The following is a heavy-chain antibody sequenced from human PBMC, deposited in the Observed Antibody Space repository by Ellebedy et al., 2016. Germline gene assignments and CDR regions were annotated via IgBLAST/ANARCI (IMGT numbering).Heavy chain of an antibody. CDR2: IYYSGST. CDR1: GGSVINTGAY. Sequence: SETLSLXCIVSGGSVINTGAYWSWIRQPPGRGLEWIGYIYYSGSTKFNPSLKSRVSMSVDTSKNQFSLKLNSVTAADTAVYYCARGLYFDSSGYYYWFDPWGQGTLVTVSS. V-gene: IGHV4-61*08. D-gene: IGHD3-22*01. J-gene: IGHJ5*02. CDR3: ARGLYFDSSGYYYWFDP.